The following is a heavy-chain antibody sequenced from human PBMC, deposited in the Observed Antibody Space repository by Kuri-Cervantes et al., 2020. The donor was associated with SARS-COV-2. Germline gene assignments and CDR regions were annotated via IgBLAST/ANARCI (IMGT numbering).Heavy chain of an antibody. CDR3: ARAQQWLEPNFDY. J-gene: IGHJ4*02. CDR1: GFTFSSYG. D-gene: IGHD6-19*01. Sequence: GESLKISCAASGFTFSSYGMHRVRQAPGKGLEWVAVIWYDGSNKYYADSVKGRFTISRDNSKNTLYLQMNSLRAEDTAVYYCARAQQWLEPNFDYWGQGTLVTVSS. CDR2: IWYDGSNK. V-gene: IGHV3-33*01.